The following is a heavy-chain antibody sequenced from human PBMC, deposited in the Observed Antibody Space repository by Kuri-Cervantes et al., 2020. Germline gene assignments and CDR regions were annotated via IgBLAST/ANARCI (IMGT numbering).Heavy chain of an antibody. Sequence: GESLKISCAASGFTVSSNYMSWVRQAPGKGLEWVSVIYSGGSTYYADSVKGRFTISRDNSKNTLYFQMNSLRAEDTAVYYCARAGGWYLVLDYWGQGTLVTVSS. V-gene: IGHV3-53*01. D-gene: IGHD6-19*01. CDR3: ARAGGWYLVLDY. CDR1: GFTVSSNY. J-gene: IGHJ4*02. CDR2: IYSGGST.